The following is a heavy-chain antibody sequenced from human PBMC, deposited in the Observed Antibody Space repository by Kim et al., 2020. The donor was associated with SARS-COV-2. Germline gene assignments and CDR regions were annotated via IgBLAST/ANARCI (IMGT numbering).Heavy chain of an antibody. Sequence: GGSLRLSCAASGFTFNEYTLYWVRQTPGKGLERVAVISHDGTNEYYADSVKGRFTISRDNSKNTLYLQMNSLRPGDTAVYFCARANYDVWTGYPLDPYFYDYAMDVWGQGTTVTVSS. V-gene: IGHV3-30-3*01. CDR3: ARANYDVWTGYPLDPYFYDYAMDV. CDR1: GFTFNEYT. J-gene: IGHJ6*02. CDR2: ISHDGTNE. D-gene: IGHD3-3*01.